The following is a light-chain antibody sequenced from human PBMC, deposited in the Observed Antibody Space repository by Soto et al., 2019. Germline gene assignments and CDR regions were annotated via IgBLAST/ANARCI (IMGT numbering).Light chain of an antibody. CDR3: QQYGSSPTT. CDR2: GAS. Sequence: EIVLTQSPGTLSLSPGERATLSCRASQSVSNSYLAWYQQKPGRAPRLLIYGASSRATDIPDRFSGSGSGTDFTLTISRLEPADSAVYYCQQYGSSPTTFGQGTKVEIK. CDR1: QSVSNSY. J-gene: IGKJ1*01. V-gene: IGKV3-20*01.